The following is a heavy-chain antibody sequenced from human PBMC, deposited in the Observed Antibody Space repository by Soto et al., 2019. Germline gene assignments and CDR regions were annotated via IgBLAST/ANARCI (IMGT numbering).Heavy chain of an antibody. CDR2: ISAYNGNT. J-gene: IGHJ6*02. CDR1: GYAFTRYG. CDR3: ARDYGDYFDYYYYGMDV. D-gene: IGHD4-17*01. V-gene: IGHV1-18*01. Sequence: GASWKVAVKAPGYAFTRYGISWVRLAPGQGLEWMGWISAYNGNTNYAQKLQGRVTMTTDTSTSTAYMELRSLRSDDTAVYYCARDYGDYFDYYYYGMDVWGQGTTVPVSS.